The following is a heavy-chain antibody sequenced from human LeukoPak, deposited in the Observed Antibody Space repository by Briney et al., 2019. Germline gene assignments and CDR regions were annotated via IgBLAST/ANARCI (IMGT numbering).Heavy chain of an antibody. CDR1: GFTFSGYI. D-gene: IGHD6-19*01. V-gene: IGHV3-48*01. CDR3: ARDQWLDY. CDR2: IGTSGNPI. J-gene: IGHJ4*02. Sequence: AGGSLRLSCAASGFTFSGYIVNWVRQAPGKGLEWVSFIGTSGNPIYYADSVKGRFTVSRDNAKNSLYLQMNSLRAEDTAVYYCARDQWLDYWGQGTLVTVSS.